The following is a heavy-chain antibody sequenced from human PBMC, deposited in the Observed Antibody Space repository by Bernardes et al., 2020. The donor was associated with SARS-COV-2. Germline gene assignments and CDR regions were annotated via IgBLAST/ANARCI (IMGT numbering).Heavy chain of an antibody. J-gene: IGHJ4*02. CDR2: ISSSSTTI. V-gene: IGHV3-48*01. Sequence: GGSLRLSCAASGFTFSSHTMNWVRQAPGKGLDWISYISSSSTTIYYADSVKGRFTISRDNAKNSLYLQMNSLRAEDTAVYYCASRADYCTDGVCYGPRYDYWGQGTLVTVSS. CDR1: GFTFSSHT. CDR3: ASRADYCTDGVCYGPRYDY. D-gene: IGHD2-8*01.